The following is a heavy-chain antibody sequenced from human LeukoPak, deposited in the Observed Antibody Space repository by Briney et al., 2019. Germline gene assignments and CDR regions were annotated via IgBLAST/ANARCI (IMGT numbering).Heavy chain of an antibody. CDR2: ISAYNGNT. Sequence: ASVKVSCKASGYTFTSYGISWVRQAPGQGLEWMGWISAYNGNTNYAQKLQGRVTMTTDTSTSTAYMELRSLRSDDTAVYYCARDPESDILTGYYDTDAFDIWGQGTMVTVSS. CDR1: GYTFTSYG. D-gene: IGHD3-9*01. J-gene: IGHJ3*02. CDR3: ARDPESDILTGYYDTDAFDI. V-gene: IGHV1-18*01.